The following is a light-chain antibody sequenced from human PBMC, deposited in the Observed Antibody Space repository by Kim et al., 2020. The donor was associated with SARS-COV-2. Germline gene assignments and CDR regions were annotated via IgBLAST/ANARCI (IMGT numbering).Light chain of an antibody. Sequence: QSNNISCTGPTNAIGAKGYVSWYQHHPGEAPKLLIFDVNKRPSGLSNRFAGSRSGNTASLTISGLQFEDECDYYCASYTTSGAWVFGGGTKVTVL. CDR1: TNAIGAKGY. CDR2: DVN. CDR3: ASYTTSGAWV. J-gene: IGLJ3*02. V-gene: IGLV2-14*03.